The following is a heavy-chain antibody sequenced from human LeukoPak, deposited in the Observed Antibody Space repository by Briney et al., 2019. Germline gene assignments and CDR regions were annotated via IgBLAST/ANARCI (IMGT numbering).Heavy chain of an antibody. J-gene: IGHJ4*02. D-gene: IGHD3-9*01. V-gene: IGHV3-11*01. Sequence: GGSLRLSCAASGFTFSDYYMSWIRQAPGKGLEWVSYISSSGSTIYYADSVKGRFTISRDNAKNSLYLQMNSLRAEDTAVYYCAKRANYDILTGYSAQIDYWGQGTLVTVSS. CDR1: GFTFSDYY. CDR3: AKRANYDILTGYSAQIDY. CDR2: ISSSGSTI.